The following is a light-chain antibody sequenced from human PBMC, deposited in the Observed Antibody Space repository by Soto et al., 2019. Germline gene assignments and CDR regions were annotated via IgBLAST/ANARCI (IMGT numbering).Light chain of an antibody. CDR3: QQSYSTPLT. V-gene: IGKV1-39*01. CDR1: QSISSY. Sequence: DIQMTQSPSSLSASVGDRVTITCRASQSISSYLNWYQQKPGKAPKLLIYAASSLQSGVPSRFSGSGPGTDFTLTISSLQPEDFATYDCQQSYSTPLTFGGGTMVEIK. J-gene: IGKJ4*01. CDR2: AAS.